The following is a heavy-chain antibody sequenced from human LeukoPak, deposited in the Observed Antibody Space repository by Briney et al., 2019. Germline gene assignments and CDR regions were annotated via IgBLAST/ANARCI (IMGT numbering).Heavy chain of an antibody. J-gene: IGHJ4*02. CDR1: GFTFSSYA. D-gene: IGHD6-19*01. V-gene: IGHV3-23*01. CDR2: ICGSGSGGST. Sequence: GGSLRLSCAASGFTFSSYAMRWVRQAPGKGLEWVSTICGSGSGGSTYYADSVKGRFTISRDNSKDTLYLQMNSLRAEDTAVYYCAKLLAVTNSYYFNYWGQGTLVTVSS. CDR3: AKLLAVTNSYYFNY.